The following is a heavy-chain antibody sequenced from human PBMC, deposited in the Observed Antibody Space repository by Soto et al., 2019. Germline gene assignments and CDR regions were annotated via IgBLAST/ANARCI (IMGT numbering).Heavy chain of an antibody. CDR3: AAGSSPIGN. V-gene: IGHV3-11*01. J-gene: IGHJ4*02. D-gene: IGHD6-6*01. CDR1: GFTFSDYY. Sequence: GSLRLSCAASGFTFSDYYMTWIRQAPGKGLEWVSYSSTSANTIDYADSVKGRFTISRDNAKNSLYLQMNSLRAEDTAVYYCAAGSSPIGNWGQGTLVTVSS. CDR2: SSTSANTI.